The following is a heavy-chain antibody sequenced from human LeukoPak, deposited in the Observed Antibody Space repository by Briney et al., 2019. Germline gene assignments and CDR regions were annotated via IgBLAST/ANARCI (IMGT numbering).Heavy chain of an antibody. CDR1: GYTFTSYG. CDR3: ARGRYSSSWYLAWYFDY. Sequence: ASVKVSCKASGYTFTSYGISWVRQAPGQGLEWMGWISAYNGNTNYAQKLQGRVTMTTDTSTSTAYMELRSLRSDDTAVYYCARGRYSSSWYLAWYFDYWGQGTLVTVSS. V-gene: IGHV1-18*01. CDR2: ISAYNGNT. D-gene: IGHD6-13*01. J-gene: IGHJ4*02.